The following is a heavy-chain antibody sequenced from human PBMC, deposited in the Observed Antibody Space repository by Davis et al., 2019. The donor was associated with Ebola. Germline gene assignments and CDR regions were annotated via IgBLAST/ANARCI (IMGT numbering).Heavy chain of an antibody. D-gene: IGHD7-27*01. CDR2: INGDGKST. Sequence: HTGGSLRLSCAASGFTFSSYWIHWVRQGPGKGLVWVSRINGDGKSTSYADSVKGRFTLSRDNAKNSLYLQMNSLRDEDTAVYYCATDRNWDFDYWGQGTLVTVSS. CDR1: GFTFSSYW. V-gene: IGHV3-74*01. CDR3: ATDRNWDFDY. J-gene: IGHJ4*02.